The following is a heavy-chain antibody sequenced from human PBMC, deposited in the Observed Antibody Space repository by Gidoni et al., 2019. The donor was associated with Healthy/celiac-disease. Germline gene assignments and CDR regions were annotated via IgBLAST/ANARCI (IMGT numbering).Heavy chain of an antibody. Sequence: QVHLQESGPGLVKPSETLSLTCTVTGGSISSYYWSWIRQPPGKGLEWIGYIYYSGSTNYNPSLKSRVTISVDTSKNQFSLKLSSVTAADTAVYYCARNSGSYYERGWFDPWGQGTLVTVSS. CDR3: ARNSGSYYERGWFDP. V-gene: IGHV4-59*01. J-gene: IGHJ5*02. CDR2: IYYSGST. CDR1: GGSISSYY. D-gene: IGHD1-26*01.